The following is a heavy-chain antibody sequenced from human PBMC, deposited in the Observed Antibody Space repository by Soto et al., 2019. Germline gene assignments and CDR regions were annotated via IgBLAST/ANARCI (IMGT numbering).Heavy chain of an antibody. Sequence: QVQLVQSGAEVKKPGASVKVSCKASGYTFISYGISWVRQAPGQGLEWMGWISAYNGNTKYTQKLQGRVTMTTDTSTSTGYMELRSLRSDDTAVYYCARDLAVGLVDYWGQGTLVTVSS. D-gene: IGHD6-19*01. CDR3: ARDLAVGLVDY. CDR2: ISAYNGNT. CDR1: GYTFISYG. J-gene: IGHJ4*02. V-gene: IGHV1-18*01.